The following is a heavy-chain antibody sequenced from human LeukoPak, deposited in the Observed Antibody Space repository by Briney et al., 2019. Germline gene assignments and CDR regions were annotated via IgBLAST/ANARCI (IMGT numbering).Heavy chain of an antibody. CDR2: IYPGDSDT. D-gene: IGHD5-12*01. CDR1: GHSFTSYW. J-gene: IGHJ5*01. CDR3: ASGSGYGANWFDS. Sequence: GESLQISCKDSGHSFTSYWIGWGRQMPGIGLEWMRIIYPGDSDTRYSPSIQGQVTISADKSISTAYLQWSSLKASDTAVYYCASGSGYGANWFDSWGQGTLVTVSS. V-gene: IGHV5-51*01.